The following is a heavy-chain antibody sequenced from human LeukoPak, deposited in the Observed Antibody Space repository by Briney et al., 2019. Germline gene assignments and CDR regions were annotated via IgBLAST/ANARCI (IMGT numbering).Heavy chain of an antibody. D-gene: IGHD2-2*01. CDR3: ARVLCSSTSCFDAFDI. J-gene: IGHJ3*02. CDR1: GGSFSGYY. Sequence: SETLSLTYAVYGGSFSGYYCSWIRQPPGKGRERIGKINHSGSTNYNPSLKSRVTISVDTSKNQFSLKLSSVTAADTAVYYCARVLCSSTSCFDAFDIWGQGTMVTVSS. V-gene: IGHV4-34*01. CDR2: INHSGST.